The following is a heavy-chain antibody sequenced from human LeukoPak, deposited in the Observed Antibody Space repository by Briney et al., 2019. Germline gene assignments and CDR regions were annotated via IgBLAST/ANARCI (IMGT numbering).Heavy chain of an antibody. CDR2: ISFNGANT. CDR3: AKRDSASSQKTFDY. CDR1: GFTFSTYA. V-gene: IGHV3-23*01. Sequence: PGESLRLSCAASGFTFSTYAMSWVRQAPGKGLEWVSAISFNGANTYYADSVKGRFTISRDNPKNTLYLQMNSLRAEDTAVYFCAKRDSASSQKTFDYWGQGTQVAASS. J-gene: IGHJ4*02. D-gene: IGHD6-13*01.